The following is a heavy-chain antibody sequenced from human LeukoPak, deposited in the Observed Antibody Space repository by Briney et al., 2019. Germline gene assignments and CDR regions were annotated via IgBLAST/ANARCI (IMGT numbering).Heavy chain of an antibody. J-gene: IGHJ4*02. D-gene: IGHD1-26*01. CDR3: ARKYSGSQSLDY. CDR2: ISSSSSST. CDR1: GFSFNTYA. Sequence: PGGSLRLSCAASGFSFNTYAMNWVRQAPGKGLEWVSSISSSSSSTYYADSVKGRFTISRDNAKSSLSLQMNSLGVDDTALYYCARKYSGSQSLDYWGQGTLIMVSS. V-gene: IGHV3-21*01.